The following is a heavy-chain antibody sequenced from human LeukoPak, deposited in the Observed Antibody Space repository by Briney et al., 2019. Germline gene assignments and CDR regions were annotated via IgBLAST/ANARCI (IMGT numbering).Heavy chain of an antibody. CDR1: GGSISSSSYY. Sequence: KTSETLSLTCTVSGGSISSSSYYWGWIRQPPGKGLEWIGSIYYSGSTYYNPSLKSRVTISVDTSKNQFSLKPSSVTAADTAVYYSARPQVYSSPWVLGGFPGYYYMDVWGKGTTVTVSS. CDR2: IYYSGST. CDR3: ARPQVYSSPWVLGGFPGYYYMDV. D-gene: IGHD6-19*01. J-gene: IGHJ6*03. V-gene: IGHV4-39*01.